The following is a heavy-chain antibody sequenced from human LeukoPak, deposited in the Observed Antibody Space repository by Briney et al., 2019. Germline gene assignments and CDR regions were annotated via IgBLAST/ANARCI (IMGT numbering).Heavy chain of an antibody. CDR1: GYTFTGYY. J-gene: IGHJ4*02. D-gene: IGHD4-23*01. V-gene: IGHV1-2*06. Sequence: ASVKVSCKASGYTFTGYYMHWVRQAPGQGLEWMGRINPNSGGTNYAQKFQGRVTMTRDTSISTAYMELSRLRSDDTAVYYCAREAQKVTSYLFDYWGQGTLVTVSS. CDR3: AREAQKVTSYLFDY. CDR2: INPNSGGT.